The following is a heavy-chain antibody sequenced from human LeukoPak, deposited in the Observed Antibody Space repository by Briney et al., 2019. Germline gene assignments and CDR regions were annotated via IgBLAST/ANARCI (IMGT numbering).Heavy chain of an antibody. D-gene: IGHD5-24*01. CDR1: GASISNYY. CDR3: ARGEEMATSHFDY. CDR2: IYFNGNT. J-gene: IGHJ4*02. V-gene: IGHV4-59*01. Sequence: SETLSLTCSVSGASISNYYWNWIRQPPGKGLEWIGFIYFNGNTNYNPSLKSRVTMSVDTSKNQFSLKLSSVTAADTAVHYCARGEEMATSHFDYWGQGILVTVSS.